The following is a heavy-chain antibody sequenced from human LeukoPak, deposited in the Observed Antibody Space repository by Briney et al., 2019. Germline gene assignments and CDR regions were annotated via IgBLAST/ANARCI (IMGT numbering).Heavy chain of an antibody. CDR1: GGSFSGYY. D-gene: IGHD3-10*01. CDR2: INHSGST. CDR3: ARVRRMVRGVIPYDY. Sequence: PSETLSLTCAVYGGSFSGYYWSWIRQPPGKGLEWIGEINHSGSTNYNPSLKSRVTISVDTSKNQFSLKLSSVTAADTAVYYCARVRRMVRGVIPYDYWGQGTLATVSS. J-gene: IGHJ4*02. V-gene: IGHV4-34*01.